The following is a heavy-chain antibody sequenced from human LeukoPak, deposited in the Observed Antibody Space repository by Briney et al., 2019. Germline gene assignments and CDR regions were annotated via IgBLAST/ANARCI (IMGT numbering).Heavy chain of an antibody. V-gene: IGHV4-34*01. Sequence: SETLSLTCAVYGGSFSGYYWSWIRQPPGKGLEWIGEINHSGSTNYNPSLKSRVTISVDTSKNQFSLKLSSVTAADTAVYYCARGHVSYYYDSSGYLGYWGQGTLVTVSS. CDR1: GGSFSGYY. D-gene: IGHD3-22*01. CDR2: INHSGST. J-gene: IGHJ4*02. CDR3: ARGHVSYYYDSSGYLGY.